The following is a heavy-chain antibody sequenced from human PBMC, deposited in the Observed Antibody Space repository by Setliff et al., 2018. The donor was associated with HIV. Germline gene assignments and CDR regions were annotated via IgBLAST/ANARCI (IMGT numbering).Heavy chain of an antibody. CDR1: GASINSNNW. V-gene: IGHV4-4*02. CDR2: IYHSGST. D-gene: IGHD3-22*01. J-gene: IGHJ4*02. Sequence: PSETLSLTCAVSGASINSNNWWSWVRQPPGKGLEWIGEIYHSGSTNSNPSLRSRVTISVDKSKNQLSLKLSSVTAAATAVYYCARQGYYYDNSGYFTIWGQGTLVTVSS. CDR3: ARQGYYYDNSGYFTI.